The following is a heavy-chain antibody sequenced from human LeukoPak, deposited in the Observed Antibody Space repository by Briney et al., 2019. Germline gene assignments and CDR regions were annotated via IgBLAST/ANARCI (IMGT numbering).Heavy chain of an antibody. D-gene: IGHD3-22*01. CDR2: IYYSGST. CDR1: VDSINDYY. J-gene: IGHJ3*02. V-gene: IGHV4-59*08. Sequence: SETLSVTCTFTVDSINDYYWRWIRQPPGNRLEWIGWIYYSGSTIYSHSPESGVTISLDTSKTPNSMHQNSVNAADTAIYDCARHAGFGSGYYHDAFDIWGQGSMVIVSS. CDR3: ARHAGFGSGYYHDAFDI.